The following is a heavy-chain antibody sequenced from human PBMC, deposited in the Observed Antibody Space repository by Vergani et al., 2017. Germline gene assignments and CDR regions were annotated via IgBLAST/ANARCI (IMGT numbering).Heavy chain of an antibody. V-gene: IGHV3-21*01. CDR2: ISSSSSYI. J-gene: IGHJ6*02. CDR3: ARGGEVWFRELLRELVYYYGMDV. Sequence: EVQLVESGGGLVKPGGSLRLSCAASGFTFSSYSMNWVRQAPGKGLEWVSSISSSSSYIYYADSVKGRFTISRDNAKNSLYLQMNSLRAEDTAVYYCARGGEVWFRELLRELVYYYGMDVWGQGTTVTVSS. D-gene: IGHD3-10*01. CDR1: GFTFSSYS.